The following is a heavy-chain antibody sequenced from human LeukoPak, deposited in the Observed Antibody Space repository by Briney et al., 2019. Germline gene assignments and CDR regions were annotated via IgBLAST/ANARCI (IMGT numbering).Heavy chain of an antibody. CDR3: ARGNWPPAFDI. CDR1: GGSISSYY. J-gene: IGHJ3*02. CDR2: IYYSGST. Sequence: SETLSLTCTVSGGSISSYYWSWIRQPPGKGLEWIGYIYYSGSTNYNSSLKSRVTISVDTSKNHFSLKLSSVTATDTAIYYCARGNWPPAFDIWGQGTLVTVSS. D-gene: IGHD1-1*01. V-gene: IGHV4-59*01.